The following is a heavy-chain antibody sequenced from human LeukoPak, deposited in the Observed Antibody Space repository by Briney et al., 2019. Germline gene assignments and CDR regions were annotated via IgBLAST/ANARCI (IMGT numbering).Heavy chain of an antibody. CDR1: GGSVGSDNSY. Sequence: SETLSLTCTVSGGSVGSDNSYWSWIRQPPGQGLDWLGYIYYSGSTSYNPSLKSRITISMDTSKNQFSLKLSSVTAADTAVYYCARVSSPRRYCSSTSCYAHFDYWGQGTLVTVSS. D-gene: IGHD2-2*01. J-gene: IGHJ4*02. CDR2: IYYSGST. V-gene: IGHV4-61*01. CDR3: ARVSSPRRYCSSTSCYAHFDY.